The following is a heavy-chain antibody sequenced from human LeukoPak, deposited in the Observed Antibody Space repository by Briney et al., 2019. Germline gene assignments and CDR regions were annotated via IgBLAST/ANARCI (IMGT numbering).Heavy chain of an antibody. Sequence: AASVKVSCKASGYTFTSYGISWVRQAPGQGLEWMGWISAYNGNTNYAQKLQGRFTITTDKATNTAYMEVRSQRCDDRAGYYCARELFRGVGGAFDIWGQGTMVTVSS. CDR3: ARELFRGVGGAFDI. CDR2: ISAYNGNT. J-gene: IGHJ3*02. CDR1: GYTFTSYG. V-gene: IGHV1-18*01. D-gene: IGHD2-15*01.